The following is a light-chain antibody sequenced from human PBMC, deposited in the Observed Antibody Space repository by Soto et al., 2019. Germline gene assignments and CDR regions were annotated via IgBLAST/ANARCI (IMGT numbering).Light chain of an antibody. V-gene: IGKV3D-7*01. CDR2: GAS. CDR1: HSVSGSY. CDR3: RQDYKFLT. Sequence: PAERVPLSCRASHSVSGSYLTWYQQTPGQAPGLLIYGASTRATGIPARFSGSGSGTDFTLTISSLQPEDFAVYYCRQDYKFLTFGGGTKVDIK. J-gene: IGKJ4*01.